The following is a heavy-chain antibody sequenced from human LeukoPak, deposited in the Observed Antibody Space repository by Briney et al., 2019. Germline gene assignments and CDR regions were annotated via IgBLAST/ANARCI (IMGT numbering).Heavy chain of an antibody. CDR1: GFTFSSYG. V-gene: IGHV3-23*01. Sequence: GGSLRLSCAASGFTFSSYGMNWVRQAPGKGLEWVSSISGNGVNTYYAGSGKSRFPLFRDNFKNTLYLQMNSLRAEDTAVYFCAKVNWNYVAYYSCGMDVWGQGTTVTVSS. D-gene: IGHD1-7*01. CDR3: AKVNWNYVAYYSCGMDV. CDR2: ISGNGVNT. J-gene: IGHJ6*02.